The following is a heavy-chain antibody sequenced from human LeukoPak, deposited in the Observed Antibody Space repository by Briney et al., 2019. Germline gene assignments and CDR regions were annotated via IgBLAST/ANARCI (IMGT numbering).Heavy chain of an antibody. J-gene: IGHJ3*02. CDR2: ISYDGSNK. CDR1: GFIFSSYA. D-gene: IGHD6-25*01. V-gene: IGHV3-30-3*01. Sequence: GGSLRLSCAASGFIFSSYAMHWVRQAPGKGPEWVAVISYDGSNKYYADSVKGRFTISRDNSKKTVYLQMNSLRAEDTAVYYSARDQSSSGYAWDAFDIWGQGTMVTVSS. CDR3: ARDQSSSGYAWDAFDI.